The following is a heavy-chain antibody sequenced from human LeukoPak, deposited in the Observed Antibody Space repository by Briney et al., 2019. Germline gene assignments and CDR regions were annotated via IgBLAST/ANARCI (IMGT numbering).Heavy chain of an antibody. V-gene: IGHV4-4*07. J-gene: IGHJ6*02. CDR1: GGSISNYY. CDR3: ARVTPPTGGPYYYYYGMDV. D-gene: IGHD7-27*01. Sequence: SETLSLTCSVSGGSISNYYWSWIRQPAGKGLDWIGRFYPSGSTNYNPSLKSRVTMSVDTSKNQFSLKLSSVTAADTAVYYCARVTPPTGGPYYYYYGMDVWGQGTTVTVSS. CDR2: FYPSGST.